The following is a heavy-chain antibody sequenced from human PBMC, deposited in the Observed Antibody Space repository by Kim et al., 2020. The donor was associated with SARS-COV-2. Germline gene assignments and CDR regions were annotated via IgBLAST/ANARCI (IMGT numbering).Heavy chain of an antibody. D-gene: IGHD6-19*01. CDR3: FRGSGWYQDTD. CDR2: YYKGGP. Sequence: SETLSLTCTVSGGSISDYYCTWVRQPPGKGLEWIGYYKGGPYYNPSLSSRVTMSVDTSKNQFSLMLSSVSAADTAVYYCFRGSGWYQDTDWGPGTLVTVSS. V-gene: IGHV4-59*03. J-gene: IGHJ4*02. CDR1: GGSISDYY.